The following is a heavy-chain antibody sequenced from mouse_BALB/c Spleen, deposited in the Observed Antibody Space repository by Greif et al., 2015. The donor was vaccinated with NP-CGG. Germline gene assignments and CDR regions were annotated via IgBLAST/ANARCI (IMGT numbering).Heavy chain of an antibody. V-gene: IGHV1-18*01. CDR1: GYTFTEYT. J-gene: IGHJ3*01. D-gene: IGHD1-1*01. CDR3: ARGKNYHGSSYEAWFAY. CDR2: INPNNGGT. Sequence: DVKLQESGPELVKPGASVKISCKTSGYTFTEYTMHWVKQSHGKSLEWIGGINPNNGGTSYSQRFRGKATLTVGKSSSTAYMELRSLTSEDSPVYYCARGKNYHGSSYEAWFAYWGQGTLVTVSA.